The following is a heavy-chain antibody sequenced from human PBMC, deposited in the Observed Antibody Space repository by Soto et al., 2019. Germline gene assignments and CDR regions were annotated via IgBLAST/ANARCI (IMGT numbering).Heavy chain of an antibody. CDR1: GYTFINYY. D-gene: IGHD6-19*01. J-gene: IGHJ3*02. CDR3: AREKWLVRRNDPFDI. V-gene: IGHV1-46*01. CDR2: INPNGGST. Sequence: ASVKVSCKASGYTFINYYMHWVRQAPGQGLEWMGIINPNGGSTTYAQKFQGRVTLTRDTSTNTVNMEQSSLRSEDTAVYYCAREKWLVRRNDPFDIWGQGTMVTVSS.